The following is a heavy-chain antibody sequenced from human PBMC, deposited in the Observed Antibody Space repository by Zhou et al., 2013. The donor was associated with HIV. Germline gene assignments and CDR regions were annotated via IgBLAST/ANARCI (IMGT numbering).Heavy chain of an antibody. Sequence: QVQLVQSGAEVKKPGSSVKVSCKASGGTFSSYAISWVRQAPGQGLEWMGGIIPIFGTANYAQKFQGRVTITTDESASTAYMELSSLRSEDTAVYYCARGTGRTRNYYYYYMDVWGKGTTVTVSS. CDR3: ARGTGRTRNYYYYYMDV. CDR2: IIPIFGTA. J-gene: IGHJ6*03. D-gene: IGHD1-26*01. CDR1: GGTFSSYA. V-gene: IGHV1-69*05.